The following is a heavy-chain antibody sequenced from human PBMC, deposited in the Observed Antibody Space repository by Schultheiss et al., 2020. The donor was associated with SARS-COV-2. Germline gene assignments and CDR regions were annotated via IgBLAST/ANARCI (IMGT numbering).Heavy chain of an antibody. Sequence: GESLKISCTASGFTFGDNAVSWVRQAPGKGLEWVGFVRSKAYAGTADYAAPVKDRFTISRDDSKRIAYLQMNSLKTEDTAVYYCAKAGGEYSSSSIDYWGQGTLVTVSS. J-gene: IGHJ4*02. V-gene: IGHV3-49*04. D-gene: IGHD6-6*01. CDR2: VRSKAYAGTA. CDR1: GFTFGDNA. CDR3: AKAGGEYSSSSIDY.